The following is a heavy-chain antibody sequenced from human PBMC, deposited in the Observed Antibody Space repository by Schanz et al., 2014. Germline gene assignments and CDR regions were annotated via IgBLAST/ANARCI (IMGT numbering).Heavy chain of an antibody. CDR2: IYIGGNT. V-gene: IGHV3-66*01. J-gene: IGHJ4*02. CDR3: ARGGPAYYFDD. CDR1: GFSVGNKY. Sequence: EVQLVESGGGLVQPGGSLRLSCAASGFSVGNKYMNWVRQAPGKGLEWVSFIYIGGNTYYADSVKGRFTISRDNSKNTVYNQMNSLRAEDTAVYYCARGGPAYYFDDWGQGTLVTVSS.